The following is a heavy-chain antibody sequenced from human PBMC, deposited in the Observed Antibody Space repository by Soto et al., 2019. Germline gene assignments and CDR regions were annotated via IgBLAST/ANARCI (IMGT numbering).Heavy chain of an antibody. V-gene: IGHV5-51*01. CDR3: TKGATSTFDS. CDR2: VHPQDSDA. D-gene: IGHD1-1*01. Sequence: PGGSLKISCHGTGYRFSSSWIGWVRQKPGKGLECLGNVHPQDSDARYTPACEGQVTSSADNYINTANWHFLNLKSSHTDLYSCTKGATSTFDSWGQGTRVTV. J-gene: IGHJ4*02. CDR1: GYRFSSSW.